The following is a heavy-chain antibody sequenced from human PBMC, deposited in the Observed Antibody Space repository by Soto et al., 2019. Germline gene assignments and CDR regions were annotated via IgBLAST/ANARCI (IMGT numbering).Heavy chain of an antibody. CDR1: GFTFSSYA. CDR3: VRAVNRFLEWLLSYFDY. J-gene: IGHJ4*02. D-gene: IGHD3-3*01. Sequence: QVQLVESGGGVVQPGRSLRLSCAASGFTFSSYAMHWVRQAPGKGLEWVAVISYDGSNKYYADSVKGRFTISRDNSKNTLYLQMNSLRAEDTAVYYCVRAVNRFLEWLLSYFDYWGQGTLVTVSS. V-gene: IGHV3-30-3*01. CDR2: ISYDGSNK.